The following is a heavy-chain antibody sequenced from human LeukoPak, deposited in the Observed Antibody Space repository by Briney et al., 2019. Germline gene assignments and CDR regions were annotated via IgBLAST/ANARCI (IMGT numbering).Heavy chain of an antibody. CDR3: ARELVVGPAEYFQD. D-gene: IGHD2-8*02. CDR1: GFTFRNYW. V-gene: IGHV3-7*01. Sequence: PGGSLRLSCVASGFTFRNYWMSWVRLAPGKGLEWVANTNQDGNEKYYLDSVKGRFTISRDNAKNSLYLQMNSLRAEDTAVYYCARELVVGPAEYFQDWGQGTLVTVSS. J-gene: IGHJ1*01. CDR2: TNQDGNEK.